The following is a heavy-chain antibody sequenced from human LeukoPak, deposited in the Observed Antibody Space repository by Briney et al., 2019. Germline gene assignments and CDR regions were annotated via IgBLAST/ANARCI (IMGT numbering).Heavy chain of an antibody. CDR1: GFTFSSYA. J-gene: IGHJ5*02. D-gene: IGHD3-3*01. Sequence: GGSLRLSCAASGFTFSSYAMSWVRQAPGKGLEWVSAISGSGGSTYYADSVKGRFTISRDNAKNSLYLQMNSLRAEDTALYYCAKDILDYDFWSGFGTWGQGTLVTVSS. V-gene: IGHV3-23*01. CDR3: AKDILDYDFWSGFGT. CDR2: ISGSGGST.